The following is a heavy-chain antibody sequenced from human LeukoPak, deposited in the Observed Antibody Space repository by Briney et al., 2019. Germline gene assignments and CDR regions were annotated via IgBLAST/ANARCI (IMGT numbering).Heavy chain of an antibody. D-gene: IGHD3-9*01. Sequence: GGSLRLSCAASGFTFSSYSMNWVRQAPGKGLEWVSSISSSSSYIYYADSVKGRFTISRDNAKNSLYLQMNSLRAEDTAVYYCVPILTGYYGHFDYWGQGTLVTVSS. CDR1: GFTFSSYS. CDR3: VPILTGYYGHFDY. V-gene: IGHV3-21*01. J-gene: IGHJ4*02. CDR2: ISSSSSYI.